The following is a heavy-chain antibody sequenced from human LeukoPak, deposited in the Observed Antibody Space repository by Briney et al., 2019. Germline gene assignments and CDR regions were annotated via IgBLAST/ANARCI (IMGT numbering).Heavy chain of an antibody. Sequence: PSETLSLTCAVYGGSFSGYYWSWIRQPPGKGLEWIGEINHSGSTNYNPSLESRVTISVDTSKNHFSLRLSSVTAADTAVYYCARSPSGGGKDAFDIWGQGTMVTVSS. D-gene: IGHD2-2*01. CDR1: GGSFSGYY. J-gene: IGHJ3*02. CDR2: INHSGST. V-gene: IGHV4-34*01. CDR3: ARSPSGGGKDAFDI.